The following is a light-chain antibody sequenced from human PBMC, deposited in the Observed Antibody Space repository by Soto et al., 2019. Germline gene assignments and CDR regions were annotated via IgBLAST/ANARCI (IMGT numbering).Light chain of an antibody. CDR3: QQYNTWPWT. J-gene: IGKJ1*01. V-gene: IGKV3-15*01. CDR2: GAS. Sequence: EIVMTQSPATLSVSPGERATLSCRASQSVSTNLAWYQQQNGQAPRLLLYGASTRATGIPARCSGSGSGTEFTLTIRRLQSEDFAVYYWQQYNTWPWTFGQGTKVEIK. CDR1: QSVSTN.